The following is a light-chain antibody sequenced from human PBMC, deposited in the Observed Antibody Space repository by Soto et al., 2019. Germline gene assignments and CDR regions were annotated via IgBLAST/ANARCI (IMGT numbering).Light chain of an antibody. CDR3: QQLNSYPRT. V-gene: IGKV1-39*01. J-gene: IGKJ1*01. CDR1: QSISSY. Sequence: DIQMTHSPSSLSASVVDRVTITFLSSQSISSYLNLYQQKPGKAPKLLIYAASTLQSGVPSRFSGSGSGTDFTLTISCLQSEDFATYYCQQLNSYPRTFGQGTKVDIK. CDR2: AAS.